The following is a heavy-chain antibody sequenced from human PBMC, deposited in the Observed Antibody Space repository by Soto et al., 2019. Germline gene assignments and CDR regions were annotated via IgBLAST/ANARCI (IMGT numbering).Heavy chain of an antibody. Sequence: SVKVSCKASGFPFTSSSMQWGRQARGQRLKWIGWIVVGSGNTNYAQKFQERVTITRDMSTSTAYMELSSLRSEDTAVYYCAREFWPLNWFDPWGQGTLVTVSS. CDR2: IVVGSGNT. V-gene: IGHV1-58*02. D-gene: IGHD3-3*01. CDR1: GFPFTSSS. J-gene: IGHJ5*02. CDR3: AREFWPLNWFDP.